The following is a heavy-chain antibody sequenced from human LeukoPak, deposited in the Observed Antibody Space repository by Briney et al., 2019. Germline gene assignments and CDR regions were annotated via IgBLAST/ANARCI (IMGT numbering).Heavy chain of an antibody. CDR2: ISGSGVST. Sequence: GGSLRLSCAASGFTFSSYVMTWVRQAPGRGLEWVSGISGSGVSTYYADSVKGGFTTSRDNSKNTLYLQINSLRAEDTAIYYCAKGASSGWLLYWFDPWGQGTLVTVSS. CDR1: GFTFSSYV. D-gene: IGHD6-19*01. CDR3: AKGASSGWLLYWFDP. J-gene: IGHJ5*02. V-gene: IGHV3-23*01.